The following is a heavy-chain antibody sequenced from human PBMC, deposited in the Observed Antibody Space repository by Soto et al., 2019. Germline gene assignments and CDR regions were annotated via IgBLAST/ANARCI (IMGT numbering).Heavy chain of an antibody. V-gene: IGHV4-34*01. Sequence: SETLSLTCAVYGGSFSGYYWSWIRQPPGKGLEWIGEINHSGSTNYNPSLKSRVTISVDTSKNQSSLKLGAVTAADTAVYYCASRYGSWSVHFDYWGQGTLVTVSS. CDR3: ASRYGSWSVHFDY. D-gene: IGHD3-10*01. CDR2: INHSGST. J-gene: IGHJ4*02. CDR1: GGSFSGYY.